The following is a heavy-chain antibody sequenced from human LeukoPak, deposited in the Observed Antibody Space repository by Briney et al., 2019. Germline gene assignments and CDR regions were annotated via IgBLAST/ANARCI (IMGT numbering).Heavy chain of an antibody. CDR2: ISSSSSYI. CDR3: AINDGYCSSTSCPAFDY. Sequence: GGSLRLSCAASGFTFSSYSMNWVRQAPGKGLEWVSSISSSSSYIYYADSVKGRFTISRDNAKNSLYLQMSSLRAEDTAVYYCAINDGYCSSTSCPAFDYWGQGTLVTVSS. D-gene: IGHD2-2*01. J-gene: IGHJ4*02. CDR1: GFTFSSYS. V-gene: IGHV3-21*01.